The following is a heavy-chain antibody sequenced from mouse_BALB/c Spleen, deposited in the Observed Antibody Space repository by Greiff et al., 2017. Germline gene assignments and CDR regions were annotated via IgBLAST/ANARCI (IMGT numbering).Heavy chain of an antibody. D-gene: IGHD1-1*01. CDR1: GFTFTDYY. V-gene: IGHV7-3*02. CDR3: ARDRVFTGLDAMDY. CDR2: IRNKANGYTT. Sequence: EVKLVESGGGLVQPGGSLRLSCATSGFTFTDYYMSWVRQPPGKALEWVGFIRNKANGYTTEYSASVKGRFTISRDNSQSILYLQMNTLRAEDSATYYCARDRVFTGLDAMDYWGQGTSVTVSS. J-gene: IGHJ4*01.